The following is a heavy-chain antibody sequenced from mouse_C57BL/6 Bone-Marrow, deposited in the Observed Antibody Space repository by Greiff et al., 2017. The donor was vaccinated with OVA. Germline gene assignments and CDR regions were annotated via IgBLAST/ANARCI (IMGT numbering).Heavy chain of an antibody. Sequence: EVKLVESGGDLVKPGGSLKLSCAASGFTFSSYGMSWVRQTPDKRLEWVATISSGGSYTYYPDSVKGRFTISRDNDKNTLYLQMSSLKSEDTAMYYCARHIDYDYWGQGTTLTVSS. CDR2: ISSGGSYT. CDR1: GFTFSSYG. CDR3: ARHIDYDY. D-gene: IGHD2-4*01. J-gene: IGHJ2*01. V-gene: IGHV5-6*01.